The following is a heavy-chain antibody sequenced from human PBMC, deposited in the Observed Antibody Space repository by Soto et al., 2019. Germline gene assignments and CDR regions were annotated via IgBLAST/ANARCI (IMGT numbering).Heavy chain of an antibody. CDR1: GFTFSSYW. D-gene: IGHD1-26*01. V-gene: IGHV3-7*01. J-gene: IGHJ4*02. CDR2: INQDGSGK. CDR3: AVQGATFDY. Sequence: EVQLVESGGGLVQPGGSLRLSCAASGFTFSSYWMSWVRQAPGKGLECVANINQDGSGKYYVDSVKGRFTISRDNAKNSLSLQMNSLRAEDTAVYYWAVQGATFDYWGQGTLVTVSS.